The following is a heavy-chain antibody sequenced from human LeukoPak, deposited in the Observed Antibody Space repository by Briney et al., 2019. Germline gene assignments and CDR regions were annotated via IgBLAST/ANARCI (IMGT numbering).Heavy chain of an antibody. V-gene: IGHV4-39*07. CDR1: GGSISSSLYY. CDR2: IYYSGST. J-gene: IGHJ6*03. Sequence: SETLSLTCSVSGGSISSSLYYWGWIRQPPGKGLEWIGSIYYSGSTYYNPSLKSRVTISVDTSKNQFSLKLSSVTAADTAVYYCARERYSSSWTDYYYYYMDVWGKGTTVTVSS. CDR3: ARERYSSSWTDYYYYYMDV. D-gene: IGHD6-13*01.